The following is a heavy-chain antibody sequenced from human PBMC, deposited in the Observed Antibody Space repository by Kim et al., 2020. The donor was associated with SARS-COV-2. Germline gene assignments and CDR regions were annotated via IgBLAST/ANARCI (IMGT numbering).Heavy chain of an antibody. V-gene: IGHV3-66*02. CDR1: GFTVSSNY. CDR3: ASFIAAADFSY. Sequence: GGSLRLSCAASGFTVSSNYMSWVRQAPGKGLEWVSVIYSGGSTYYADSVKGRFTISRDNSKNTLYLQMNSLRAEDTAVYYCASFIAAADFSYWGQGTLVTVSS. J-gene: IGHJ4*02. CDR2: IYSGGST. D-gene: IGHD6-13*01.